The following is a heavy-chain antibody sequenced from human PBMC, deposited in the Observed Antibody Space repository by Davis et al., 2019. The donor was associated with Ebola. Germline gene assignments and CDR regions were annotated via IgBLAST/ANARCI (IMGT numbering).Heavy chain of an antibody. CDR1: GFTFSSYS. CDR3: TTAQMTTVTLLDY. J-gene: IGHJ4*02. Sequence: GGSLRLSCAASGFTFSSYSMNWVRQAPGKGLEWVSSISSSSSYIYYADSVKGRFTISRDNAKNSLYLQMNSLKTEDTAVYYCTTAQMTTVTLLDYWGQGTLVTVSS. D-gene: IGHD4-11*01. V-gene: IGHV3-21*03. CDR2: ISSSSSYI.